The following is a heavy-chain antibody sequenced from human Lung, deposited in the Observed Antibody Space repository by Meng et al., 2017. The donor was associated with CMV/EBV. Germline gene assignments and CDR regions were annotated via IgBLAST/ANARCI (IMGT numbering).Heavy chain of an antibody. J-gene: IGHJ4*02. CDR2: IYYSGST. CDR1: GGSISSYY. Sequence: SQTLSLTCTVSGGSISSYYWSWIRQPPGKGLEWIGYIYYSGSTNYNPSLKSRVTISVDTSKNQFSLKLSSVTAADAAVYYCARGDWNYDYWGQGTLVTVSS. CDR3: ARGDWNYDY. V-gene: IGHV4-59*01. D-gene: IGHD1-7*01.